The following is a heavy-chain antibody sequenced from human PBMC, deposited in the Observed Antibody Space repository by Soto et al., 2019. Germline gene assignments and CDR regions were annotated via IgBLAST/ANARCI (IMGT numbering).Heavy chain of an antibody. CDR2: IYYNGII. D-gene: IGHD5-18*01. Sequence: QVSLQESGPGLVKPSQTLSLSCTVSGDSITDGDYYWSWIRQPPGKDLEWIAYIYYNGIINYNPSLKSRVTISLDPSKNQFSLTMTSVTDADTAVYSCARGIQEGFDPWGQGTLVTVSS. J-gene: IGHJ5*02. V-gene: IGHV4-30-4*01. CDR3: ARGIQEGFDP. CDR1: GDSITDGDYY.